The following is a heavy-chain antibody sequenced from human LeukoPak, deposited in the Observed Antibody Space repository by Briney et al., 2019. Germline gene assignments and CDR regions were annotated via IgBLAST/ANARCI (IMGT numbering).Heavy chain of an antibody. CDR3: AKDRWFGELSDYYYGMDV. D-gene: IGHD3-10*01. V-gene: IGHV3-30*18. J-gene: IGHJ6*02. Sequence: GRSLRLSCAASGITFRSYGMHWVRQAPGKGLEWVAVISYDGDNKYYSDSVKGRFTISRDNSKNTLHLQMNSLRVEDTAVYYCAKDRWFGELSDYYYGMDVWGQGTTVTVSS. CDR1: GITFRSYG. CDR2: ISYDGDNK.